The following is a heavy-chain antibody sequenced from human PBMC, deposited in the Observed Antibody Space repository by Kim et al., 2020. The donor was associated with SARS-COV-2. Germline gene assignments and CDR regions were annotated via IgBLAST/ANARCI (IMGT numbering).Heavy chain of an antibody. CDR3: ARISYCSGGSCYFISGFTDYFDY. CDR2: IYYSGST. Sequence: SETLSLTCTVSGGSISSSSYYWGWIRQPPGKGLEWIGSIYYSGSTYYNPSLKSRVTISVDTSKNQFSLKLSSVTAADTAVYYCARISYCSGGSCYFISGFTDYFDYWGQGTLVTVSS. CDR1: GGSISSSSYY. D-gene: IGHD2-15*01. V-gene: IGHV4-39*01. J-gene: IGHJ4*02.